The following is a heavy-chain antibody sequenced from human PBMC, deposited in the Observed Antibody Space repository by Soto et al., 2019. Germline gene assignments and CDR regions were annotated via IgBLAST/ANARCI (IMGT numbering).Heavy chain of an antibody. V-gene: IGHV1-69*13. CDR2: ALPILGPT. CDR3: ARGPFYFDRSSPIQKSIH. J-gene: IGHJ4*02. Sequence: ASVKVSCKASGGTFSSYAISWVRQAPGEGLEWMGGALPILGPTKYAQKFQGRVTITADESTSTAYMELSSLRSEDTAVYYCARGPFYFDRSSPIQKSIHWGQGTLVTASS. D-gene: IGHD3-22*01. CDR1: GGTFSSYA.